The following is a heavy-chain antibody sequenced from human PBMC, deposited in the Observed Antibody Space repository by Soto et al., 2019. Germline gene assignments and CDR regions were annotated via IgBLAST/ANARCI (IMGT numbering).Heavy chain of an antibody. V-gene: IGHV3-33*01. Sequence: QVQLVESGGGVVQPGRSLRLSCAASGFTFSNYGMHWVRQAPGKGLEWVALIWYDGNNKYYADSVKGRFTISRDNSKNTLYLQMNSLRAEDTAVYYCARDGYCSSGSCYSVPVFDFWGQGTLVTVSS. D-gene: IGHD2-15*01. CDR3: ARDGYCSSGSCYSVPVFDF. J-gene: IGHJ4*02. CDR1: GFTFSNYG. CDR2: IWYDGNNK.